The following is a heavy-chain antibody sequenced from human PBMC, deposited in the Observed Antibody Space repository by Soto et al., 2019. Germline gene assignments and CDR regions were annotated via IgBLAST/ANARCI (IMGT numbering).Heavy chain of an antibody. CDR2: IWYDGSNK. CDR3: ARDYGYSYGSAGEGYYYYYGMDV. Sequence: QVQLVESGGGVVQPGRSLRLSCAASGFTFSSYGMHWVRQAPGKGLEWVAVIWYDGSNKYYADSVKGRFTISRDNSKNTLYLQKNSLRAEDTAVYYCARDYGYSYGSAGEGYYYYYGMDVWGQGTTVTVSS. D-gene: IGHD5-18*01. J-gene: IGHJ6*02. CDR1: GFTFSSYG. V-gene: IGHV3-33*01.